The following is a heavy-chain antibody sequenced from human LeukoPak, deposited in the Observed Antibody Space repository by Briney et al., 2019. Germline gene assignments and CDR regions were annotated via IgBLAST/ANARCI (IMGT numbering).Heavy chain of an antibody. CDR3: ARVVAARPYYYYGMDV. Sequence: GGSLRLSCAASGFTFSSYSMNWVRQAPGKGLQWVSSISSSSSYIYYADSVKGRFTISRDNAKNSLYLQMNSLRAEDTAVYYCARVVAARPYYYYGMDVWGQGTTVTVSS. D-gene: IGHD6-6*01. CDR1: GFTFSSYS. V-gene: IGHV3-21*01. J-gene: IGHJ6*02. CDR2: ISSSSSYI.